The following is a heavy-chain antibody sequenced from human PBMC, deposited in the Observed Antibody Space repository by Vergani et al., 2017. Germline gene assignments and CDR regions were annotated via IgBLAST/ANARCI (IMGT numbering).Heavy chain of an antibody. D-gene: IGHD5-18*01. V-gene: IGHV3-21*01. CDR2: ISGRSNYI. J-gene: IGHJ6*02. Sequence: EVQLQESGGGLVKPGGSLRVSCAASGFSFSTYSINCVRQAPGKGLEWVSSISGRSNYIYYADSLKGRFTISRDNSKNSLYLQMNSLRAEDTAVYYCAREDGYGPYGMDGWGQGTTVTVSS. CDR1: GFSFSTYS. CDR3: AREDGYGPYGMDG.